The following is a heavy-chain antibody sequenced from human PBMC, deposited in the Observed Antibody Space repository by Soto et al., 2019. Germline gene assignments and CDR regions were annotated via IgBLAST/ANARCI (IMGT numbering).Heavy chain of an antibody. Sequence: EVQLLESGGGLVQPGGSLRLSCAASGFTFSNHAMSWVRQAPGKGLEWVSAISGNGISTYYADSVRGRFTISRDNSKNTLYLHMNRLRADDTAVYYCARDAIAMVRRTNNWFDPWGQGTLVTVST. CDR2: ISGNGIST. V-gene: IGHV3-23*01. CDR3: ARDAIAMVRRTNNWFDP. J-gene: IGHJ5*02. CDR1: GFTFSNHA. D-gene: IGHD3-10*01.